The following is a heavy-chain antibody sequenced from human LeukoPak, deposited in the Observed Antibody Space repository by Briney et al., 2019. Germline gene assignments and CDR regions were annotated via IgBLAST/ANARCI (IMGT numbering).Heavy chain of an antibody. CDR2: IRSAHYGGTT. CDR3: TREVDTRSPY. Sequence: GRSLRLSCTTSGFTFGDSAMSWVRQAPGRGRGWLGFIRSAHYGGTTEYVASVRGRFTISRDDSKSIAYLQMNSLKTEDTAVYYCTREVDTRSPYWGQGTLVTVSS. CDR1: GFTFGDSA. J-gene: IGHJ4*02. D-gene: IGHD1-26*01. V-gene: IGHV3-49*04.